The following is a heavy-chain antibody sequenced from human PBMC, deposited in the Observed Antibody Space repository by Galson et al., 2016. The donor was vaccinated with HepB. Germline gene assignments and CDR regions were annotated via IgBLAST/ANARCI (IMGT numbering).Heavy chain of an antibody. D-gene: IGHD1-1*01. CDR1: GYTFSIYW. V-gene: IGHV5-51*01. J-gene: IGHJ4*02. CDR2: IFPGDSET. CDR3: ARPRTTGTSRFDY. Sequence: QSGAEVKKPGESLRLSCKGSGYTFSIYWIGWVRQIPGKGLEWMGIIFPGDSETRYGPSFQGHVTMSVDKSITTAYLQWTSLQASDTAMYYCARPRTTGTSRFDYWGQGTPVTVSS.